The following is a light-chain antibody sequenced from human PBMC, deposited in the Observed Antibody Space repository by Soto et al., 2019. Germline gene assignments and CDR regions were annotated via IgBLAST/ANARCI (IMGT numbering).Light chain of an antibody. CDR3: QQRSNWPST. V-gene: IGKV3-11*01. J-gene: IGKJ4*01. Sequence: EIVLTQSPATLSLSPGERATLSCRASQSVSSYLAWYQQKPGQAPRLLIYDASSRATGIPARFSGSGSETDFTLTITSLEPEDCAVYYCQQRSNWPSTFGGGTKVEI. CDR2: DAS. CDR1: QSVSSY.